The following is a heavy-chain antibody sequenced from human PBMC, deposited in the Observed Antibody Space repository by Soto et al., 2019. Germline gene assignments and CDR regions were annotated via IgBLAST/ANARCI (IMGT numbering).Heavy chain of an antibody. CDR3: ARDHGYRGPEEVDP. Sequence: QLVQSGADVKKPGASVKVSCKTSGYIFTSYDIHWVRQAPGQNLEWMGWINVGNGDTKYSERFQARLTLTRDTSASTAYMELSTLRSEDTAVYFCARDHGYRGPEEVDPWGQGTLVTVSS. CDR2: INVGNGDT. D-gene: IGHD5-12*01. J-gene: IGHJ5*02. V-gene: IGHV1-3*01. CDR1: GYIFTSYD.